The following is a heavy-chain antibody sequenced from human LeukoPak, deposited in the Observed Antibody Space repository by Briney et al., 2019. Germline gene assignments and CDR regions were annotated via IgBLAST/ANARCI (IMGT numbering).Heavy chain of an antibody. CDR1: GGSISSGTYY. J-gene: IGHJ4*02. CDR2: IYYSGST. V-gene: IGHV4-31*03. Sequence: SQTLSLTCSVSGGSISSGTYYWSWIRQHPGKGLEWIGYIYYSGSTYYNPSLQSRVTISADTSKNQFSLKLSSVTAADTAVYYCARAVGCSSTSCYTGFLDYWGQGTLVTVS. D-gene: IGHD2-2*02. CDR3: ARAVGCSSTSCYTGFLDY.